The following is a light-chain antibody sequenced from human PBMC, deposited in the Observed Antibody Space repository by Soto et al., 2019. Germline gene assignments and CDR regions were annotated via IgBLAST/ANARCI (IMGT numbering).Light chain of an antibody. J-gene: IGLJ2*01. CDR1: SSDIGGYNY. Sequence: QSALTQPASVSGSLGQSITISCTGTSSDIGGYNYVSWYQQHPGKDPKVVIFDVTKRPSGVSSRFSGSKSGNTASLTVSGLQAEDEGDYYCSSYTSSSTVLFGGGTKVTV. CDR2: DVT. CDR3: SSYTSSSTVL. V-gene: IGLV2-14*03.